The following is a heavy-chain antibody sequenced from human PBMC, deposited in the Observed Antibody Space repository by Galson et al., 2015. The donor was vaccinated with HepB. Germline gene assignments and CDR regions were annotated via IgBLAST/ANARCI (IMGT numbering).Heavy chain of an antibody. V-gene: IGHV1-2*04. CDR3: ARALIVATINSYYYYGMDV. D-gene: IGHD5-12*01. CDR2: INPNNGGT. CDR1: GYTFTGYY. Sequence: SVKVSCKASGYTFTGYYLHWVRQAPAQGLEWMGWINPNNGGTHYAQKFQGWVTMTRDTSISTAYMELSRLRSDDTAVYYCARALIVATINSYYYYGMDVWGQGTTVTVSS. J-gene: IGHJ6*02.